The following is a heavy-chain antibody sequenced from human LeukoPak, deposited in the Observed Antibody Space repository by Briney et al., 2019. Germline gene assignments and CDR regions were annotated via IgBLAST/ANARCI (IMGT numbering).Heavy chain of an antibody. J-gene: IGHJ4*02. CDR2: INHSGST. CDR1: GGSFSVYY. D-gene: IGHD1-26*01. CDR3: ARSRYSGSYIDY. Sequence: SETLSLTCAVYGGSFSVYYWSWIRQPPGKGLEWIGEINHSGSTNYNPSLKSRVTISVDTSKNQFSLKLSSVTAADTAVYYCARSRYSGSYIDYWGQGTLVTVSS. V-gene: IGHV4-34*01.